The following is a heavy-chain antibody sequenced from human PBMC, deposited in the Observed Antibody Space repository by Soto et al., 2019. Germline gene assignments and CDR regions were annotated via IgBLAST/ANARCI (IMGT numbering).Heavy chain of an antibody. CDR2: IKQDGSEK. Sequence: EVQLVESGGGLVQPGGSLRLSCAASGFTFSSYWMSWVRQAPGKGLEWVSNIKQDGSEKYYVDSVKGRFTISRDNAKNSMYMHMNSLRAEDTAVYYCARAKAYYDFWRSAAGGLDYWGQGTLVTVSS. CDR3: ARAKAYYDFWRSAAGGLDY. CDR1: GFTFSSYW. J-gene: IGHJ4*02. V-gene: IGHV3-7*05. D-gene: IGHD3-3*01.